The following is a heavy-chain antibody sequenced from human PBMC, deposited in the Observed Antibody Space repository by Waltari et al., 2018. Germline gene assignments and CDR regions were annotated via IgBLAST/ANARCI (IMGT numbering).Heavy chain of an antibody. Sequence: QVQLQQRGAGLLKPSETLSLTCAVYGGSFSGYYWSWIRQPPGKGLEWIGEINHSGSTNYNPSLKSRVTISVDTSKNQFSLKLSSVTAADTAVYYCARHETTVTTFDYWGQGTLVTVSS. CDR1: GGSFSGYY. D-gene: IGHD4-17*01. J-gene: IGHJ4*02. V-gene: IGHV4-34*01. CDR3: ARHETTVTTFDY. CDR2: INHSGST.